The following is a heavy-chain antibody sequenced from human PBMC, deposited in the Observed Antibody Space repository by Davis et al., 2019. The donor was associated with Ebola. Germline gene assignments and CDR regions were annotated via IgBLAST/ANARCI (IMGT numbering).Heavy chain of an antibody. Sequence: PGGSLRLSCAASGFTVSSEYMSWVRQAPGKGLEWVSVVYSGGNTYYADSVKGRFTISRDSSKNTLYLQMKSLRAEDTALYYCAREEFITGTQGYWGQGALVTVS. D-gene: IGHD1-7*01. V-gene: IGHV3-53*01. CDR3: AREEFITGTQGY. J-gene: IGHJ4*02. CDR2: VYSGGNT. CDR1: GFTVSSEY.